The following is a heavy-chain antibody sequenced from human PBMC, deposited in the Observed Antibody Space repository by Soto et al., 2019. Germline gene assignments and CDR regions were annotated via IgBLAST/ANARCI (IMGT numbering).Heavy chain of an antibody. J-gene: IGHJ4*02. CDR3: ARSVAVPGAHIDY. CDR1: GCSISGSY. V-gene: IGHV4-59*01. Sequence: XETLSLTCSVAGCSISGSYWSWIRQSPGKGLEWLGYVYYTGSTNYSPSLRSRVSISVDTSKNEFSLRLSSVTAADTAVYFCARSVAVPGAHIDYWGQGTQVTVSS. D-gene: IGHD6-19*01. CDR2: VYYTGST.